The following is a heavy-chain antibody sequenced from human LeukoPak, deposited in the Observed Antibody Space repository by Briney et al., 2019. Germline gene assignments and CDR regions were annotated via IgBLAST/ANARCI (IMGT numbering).Heavy chain of an antibody. CDR2: INHSGST. V-gene: IGHV4-34*01. Sequence: SETLSLTCAVYGGSFSGYYWSWIRQPPGKGLEWIGEINHSGSTNYNPSLKSRVTISVDTSKNQFSLKLSSVTAADTAVYYCARTDIQVATINYWGQGTLVTVSS. D-gene: IGHD5-12*01. J-gene: IGHJ4*02. CDR3: ARTDIQVATINY. CDR1: GGSFSGYY.